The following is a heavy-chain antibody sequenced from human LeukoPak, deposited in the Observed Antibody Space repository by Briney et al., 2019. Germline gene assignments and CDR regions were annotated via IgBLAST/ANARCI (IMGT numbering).Heavy chain of an antibody. D-gene: IGHD6-13*01. CDR1: GGTFSSYA. J-gene: IGHJ4*02. Sequence: ASVKVSCKASGGTFSSYAISWLRQAPGQGLEWMGGIIPIFGTANYAQKFQGRVTITADESTSTAYMELSSLRSEDTAVYYCARLRPGIAAAPDYWGQGTLVTVSS. CDR3: ARLRPGIAAAPDY. V-gene: IGHV1-69*13. CDR2: IIPIFGTA.